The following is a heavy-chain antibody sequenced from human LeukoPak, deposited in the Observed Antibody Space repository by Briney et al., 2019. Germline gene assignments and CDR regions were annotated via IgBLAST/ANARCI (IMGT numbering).Heavy chain of an antibody. V-gene: IGHV3-30*18. CDR1: GFTFSSYS. Sequence: GGSLRLSCAASGFTFSSYSMNWVRQAPGKGLQWVAVISNDGSKKYYADSVKGRFTVSRDNSKNTLYLQMNSLRAEDTAVYYCAKDPGGYSGYDYGYWGQGTLVTVSS. J-gene: IGHJ4*02. CDR2: ISNDGSKK. D-gene: IGHD5-12*01. CDR3: AKDPGGYSGYDYGY.